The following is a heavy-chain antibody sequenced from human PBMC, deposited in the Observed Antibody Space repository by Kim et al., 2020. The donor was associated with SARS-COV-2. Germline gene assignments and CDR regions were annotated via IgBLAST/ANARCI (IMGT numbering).Heavy chain of an antibody. D-gene: IGHD6-13*01. Sequence: GGSLRLSCAASGFTFSSYSMNWVRQAPGKGLEWVSSISSSSSYIYYADSVKGRFTISRDNAKNSLYLQMNSLRAEDTAVYYCARDQSSSWSIPHYGMDVWGQGTTVTVSS. J-gene: IGHJ6*02. V-gene: IGHV3-21*01. CDR1: GFTFSSYS. CDR3: ARDQSSSWSIPHYGMDV. CDR2: ISSSSSYI.